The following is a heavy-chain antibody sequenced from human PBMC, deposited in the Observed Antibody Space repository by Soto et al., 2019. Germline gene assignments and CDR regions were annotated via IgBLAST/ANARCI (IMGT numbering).Heavy chain of an antibody. J-gene: IGHJ3*02. CDR3: TSPRAANDDAFDI. CDR1: GFTFSGSA. Sequence: GGSLRLSCAASGFTFSGSAMHWVRQASGKGLEWVGRIRSKANSYATAYAASVKGRFTISRDDSKNTAYLQMNSLKTEDPAVYYCTSPRAANDDAFDIWGQGAMVTVSS. CDR2: IRSKANSYAT. V-gene: IGHV3-73*01. D-gene: IGHD1-1*01.